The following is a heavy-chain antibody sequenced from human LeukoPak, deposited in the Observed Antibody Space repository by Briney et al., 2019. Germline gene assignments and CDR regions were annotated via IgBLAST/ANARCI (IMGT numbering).Heavy chain of an antibody. CDR2: MNPNSGNT. V-gene: IGHV1-8*01. CDR3: ARLITMVRGGKYYFDY. J-gene: IGHJ4*02. Sequence: ASVEVSCKASGYTFTSYDINWVRQATGQGLEWMGWMNPNSGNTGYAQKFQGRVTMTRNTSISTAYMELSSLRSEDTAVYYCARLITMVRGGKYYFDYWGQGTLVTVSS. D-gene: IGHD3-10*01. CDR1: GYTFTSYD.